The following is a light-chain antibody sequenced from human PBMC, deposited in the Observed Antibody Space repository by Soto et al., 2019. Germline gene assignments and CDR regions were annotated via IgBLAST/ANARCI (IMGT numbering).Light chain of an antibody. Sequence: EIVLTQSPATLSVSPGERATLSCRASQSISSNLAWYQQKPGQAPRLLIYGPSTRATGVPARFSGSGSGTEFTLTISSLQPEDVATYYCQRYNGVPLTFGPGTKVDIK. J-gene: IGKJ3*01. V-gene: IGKV3-15*01. CDR3: QRYNGVPLT. CDR1: QSISSN. CDR2: GPS.